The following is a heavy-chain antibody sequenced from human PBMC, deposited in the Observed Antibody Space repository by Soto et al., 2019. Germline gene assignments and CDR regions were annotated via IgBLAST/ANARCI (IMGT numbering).Heavy chain of an antibody. CDR2: IYYTGST. CDR3: ARGPSGDKVDY. Sequence: SETLSLTCTVSGGSISSGDYYWSWIRQPPGKGLEWIGYIYYTGSTYYNPSLKSRVTISADTSETQFSLKLNSVSAADTAVYYCARGPSGDKVDYWGQGIQVTVSS. J-gene: IGHJ4*02. V-gene: IGHV4-30-4*01. CDR1: GGSISSGDYY. D-gene: IGHD7-27*01.